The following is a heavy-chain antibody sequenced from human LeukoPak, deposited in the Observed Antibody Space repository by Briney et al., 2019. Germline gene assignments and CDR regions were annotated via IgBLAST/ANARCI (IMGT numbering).Heavy chain of an antibody. D-gene: IGHD3-10*01. V-gene: IGHV3-33*01. CDR2: IWYDGSNK. CDR3: ARDRGADYYYYGVDV. CDR1: GFTFSSYG. J-gene: IGHJ6*02. Sequence: GRSQRLSCAASGFTFSSYGMHWVRQAPGKGLEWVAVIWYDGSNKYYADSVKGRFTISRDSSKNTLYLQMNSLRAEDTAVYYCARDRGADYYYYGVDVWGQGTTVTVSS.